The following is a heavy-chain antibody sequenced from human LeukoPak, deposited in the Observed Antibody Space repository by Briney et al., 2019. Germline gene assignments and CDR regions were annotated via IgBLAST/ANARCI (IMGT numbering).Heavy chain of an antibody. Sequence: SETLSLTCAVYGGSFSGYYWSWIRKPPGKGLEWIGEINHSGSTNYNPSVKSRVTISVDTSKNQFSLKLSSVTAADTAVYYCARGLSTLLLWFGVTQPGMDVWGQGTTVTVSS. CDR2: INHSGST. CDR3: ARGLSTLLLWFGVTQPGMDV. D-gene: IGHD3-10*01. J-gene: IGHJ6*02. CDR1: GGSFSGYY. V-gene: IGHV4-34*01.